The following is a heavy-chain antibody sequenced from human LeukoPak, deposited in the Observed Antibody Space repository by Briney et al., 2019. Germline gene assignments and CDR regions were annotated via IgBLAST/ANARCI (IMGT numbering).Heavy chain of an antibody. CDR2: IKEDGSEK. V-gene: IGHV3-7*01. Sequence: QPGGSLRLSCAASGFTFSNYWMTWVRQAPGKGLEWVANIKEDGSEKDYVDSVTGRFTISRDNAKNSLYLQMNSLRDEDTAVYYCARDTGAWRYGMDVWGQGTTVTVSS. D-gene: IGHD1-14*01. CDR1: GFTFSNYW. CDR3: ARDTGAWRYGMDV. J-gene: IGHJ6*02.